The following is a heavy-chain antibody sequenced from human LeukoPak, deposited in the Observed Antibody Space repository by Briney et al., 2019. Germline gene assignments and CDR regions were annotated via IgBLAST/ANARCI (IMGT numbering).Heavy chain of an antibody. V-gene: IGHV1-46*01. D-gene: IGHD6-13*01. J-gene: IGHJ5*01. CDR1: GYTFTNYY. CDR3: ARGGYSSRRGWFDS. CDR2: LNPSGGST. Sequence: ASVKVSCKASGYTFTNYYMHWVRQAPGQGLEWMGMLNPSGGSTTYAQKFQGRVSLTRDMSTRTVYMELSSLRSEDTAVYYCARGGYSSRRGWFDSWGQGTLVTVSS.